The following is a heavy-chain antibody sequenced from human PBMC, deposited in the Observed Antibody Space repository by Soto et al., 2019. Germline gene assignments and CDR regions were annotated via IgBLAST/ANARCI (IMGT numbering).Heavy chain of an antibody. Sequence: QVQLVQSGAEVKKPGSSVKVSCKASGGTFSSYAISWVRQAPGQGLEWMGGIIPIFGTANYAQKFQGRVTITADETTSAAYMELSGPGAEATAVYDCARREGDTAMVQSGVNYYNGMDVGGQGTTVTVSA. CDR1: GGTFSSYA. V-gene: IGHV1-69*01. CDR2: IIPIFGTA. J-gene: IGHJ6*01. D-gene: IGHD5-18*01. CDR3: ARREGDTAMVQSGVNYYNGMDV.